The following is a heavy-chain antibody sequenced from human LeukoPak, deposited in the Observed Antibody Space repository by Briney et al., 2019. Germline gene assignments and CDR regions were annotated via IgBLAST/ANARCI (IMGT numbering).Heavy chain of an antibody. Sequence: GESLKISCKGSGYSFTSYWIGWVHQMPGKGLEWMGIIYPGDSDTRYSPSFQGQVTISADKAISTAYLQWSSLKASDTAIYYCATLRDSSGPYYGMDVWGQGTTVTVSS. CDR3: ATLRDSSGPYYGMDV. CDR2: IYPGDSDT. V-gene: IGHV5-51*07. CDR1: GYSFTSYW. D-gene: IGHD3-22*01. J-gene: IGHJ6*02.